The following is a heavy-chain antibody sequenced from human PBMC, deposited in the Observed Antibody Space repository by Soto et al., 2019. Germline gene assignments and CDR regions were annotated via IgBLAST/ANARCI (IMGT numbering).Heavy chain of an antibody. J-gene: IGHJ6*02. Sequence: LRLPCAASGFAFSTYAMTWVRQAPGKGLEWVSVISGSGGSSYYAASVKGRFTISRDNSKNTLFLQMNGLRAEDTAVYYCAKVTKRAAAGRYEYYKYGMDVWGQGTTVTVSS. CDR1: GFAFSTYA. CDR2: ISGSGGSS. CDR3: AKVTKRAAAGRYEYYKYGMDV. V-gene: IGHV3-23*01. D-gene: IGHD6-13*01.